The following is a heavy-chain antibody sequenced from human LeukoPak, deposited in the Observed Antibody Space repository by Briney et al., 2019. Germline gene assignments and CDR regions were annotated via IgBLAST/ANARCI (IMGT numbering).Heavy chain of an antibody. CDR3: VKDARRTSGWYYFDS. CDR1: GFTFSYYG. V-gene: IGHV3-23*01. CDR2: ITYRGDST. D-gene: IGHD6-19*01. Sequence: PGGSLRLSCTASGFTFSYYGMGWVRQAPGKGLEWVSCITYRGDSTYFADSMKGRFTISRDNSKNTLYLQMDSLRADDTAVYYCVKDARRTSGWYYFDSWGQGALVTVSS. J-gene: IGHJ4*02.